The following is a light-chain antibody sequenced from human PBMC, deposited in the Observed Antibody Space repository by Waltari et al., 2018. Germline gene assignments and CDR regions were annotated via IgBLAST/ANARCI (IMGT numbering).Light chain of an antibody. CDR3: SSYTTSGTLV. CDR1: SSDVGGSDF. J-gene: IGLJ1*01. V-gene: IGLV2-14*01. CDR2: GVN. Sequence: QSAPTQPASVSGSPGQSIPISCTGTSSDVGGSDFVSWHQQYPGKAPKVMIYGVNNRPSGVSNRFSGSKSGNTASLIISGLQADDEADYYCSSYTTSGTLVFGTGTKVTVL.